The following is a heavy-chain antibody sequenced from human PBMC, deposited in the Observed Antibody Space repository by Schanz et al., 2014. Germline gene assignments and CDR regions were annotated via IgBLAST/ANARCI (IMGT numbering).Heavy chain of an antibody. Sequence: QIQLVESGGGVVQPGTSLRLSCTISGFSFSRYGMHWVRQAPGKGLEWVAVISSDETVTYYVDSVKGRFTISRDNSKNTLYLQMSSLKTEDTAMYYCAKRCSSTSCSHGAFDIWGQGTMVTVSS. CDR2: ISSDETVT. CDR1: GFSFSRYG. D-gene: IGHD2-2*01. CDR3: AKRCSSTSCSHGAFDI. J-gene: IGHJ3*02. V-gene: IGHV3-30*18.